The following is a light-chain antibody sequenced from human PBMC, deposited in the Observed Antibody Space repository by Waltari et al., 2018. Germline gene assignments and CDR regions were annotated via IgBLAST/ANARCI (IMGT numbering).Light chain of an antibody. V-gene: IGLV5-45*01. J-gene: IGLJ2*01. CDR3: MILYNRAVV. CDR1: SAIHIGTYK. Sequence: QAVLTQPAFLSASPGASASLTCTARSAIHIGTYKIYWYQQRPGSLPHFLLKYRPDSENQQCSGVPSRFSGSKDISANAGMLLISGLQSEDEADYYCMILYNRAVVFGGGTKLTVL. CDR2: YRPDSEN.